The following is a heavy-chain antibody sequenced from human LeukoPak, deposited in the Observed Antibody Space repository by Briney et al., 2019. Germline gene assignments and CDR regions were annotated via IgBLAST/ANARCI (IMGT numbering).Heavy chain of an antibody. CDR1: GYTFTGYY. CDR3: ARHLRRGDDYYYMDV. J-gene: IGHJ6*03. CDR2: INPNSGGT. D-gene: IGHD3-10*01. V-gene: IGHV1-2*02. Sequence: EASVKVSCKASGYTFTGYYMHWVRQAPGQGLEWMGWINPNSGGTNYAQKFQGRVTMTRDTSISTAYMELSRLRSDDTAVYYCARHLRRGDDYYYMDVWGKGTTVTISS.